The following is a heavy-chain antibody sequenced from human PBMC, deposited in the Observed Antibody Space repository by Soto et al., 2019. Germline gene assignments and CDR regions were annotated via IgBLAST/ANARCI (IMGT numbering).Heavy chain of an antibody. CDR2: IYYSGST. CDR3: ARAYYYDSSGFDS. V-gene: IGHV4-59*01. D-gene: IGHD3-22*01. Sequence: SETLSLTCTVSGGSISSYYWSWIRQPPGKGLEWIGYIYYSGSTNYNPSLKSRVTISVDTSKNQFSLKLSSVTAADTAVYYCARAYYYDSSGFDSWGQGTLVTSPQ. J-gene: IGHJ4*02. CDR1: GGSISSYY.